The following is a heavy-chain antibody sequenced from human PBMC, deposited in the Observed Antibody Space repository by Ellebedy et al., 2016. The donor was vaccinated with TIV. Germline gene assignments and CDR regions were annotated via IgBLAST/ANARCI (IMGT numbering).Heavy chain of an antibody. D-gene: IGHD5-12*01. J-gene: IGHJ4*02. Sequence: SETLSLXXTVSGGSISSGGYYWSWIRQHPGKGLEWIGYIYYSGSTYYNPSLKSRVTISVDTSKNQFSLKLSSVTAADTAVYYCARGGLRSGYDFDYWGQGTLVTVSS. CDR2: IYYSGST. CDR1: GGSISSGGYY. CDR3: ARGGLRSGYDFDY. V-gene: IGHV4-31*03.